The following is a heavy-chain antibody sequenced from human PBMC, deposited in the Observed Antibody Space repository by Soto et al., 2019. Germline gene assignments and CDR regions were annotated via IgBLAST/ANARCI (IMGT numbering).Heavy chain of an antibody. Sequence: QVQLVESGGDLVKPGGSLRLSCAASGFTFSDYYMGWIRQAPGKGLEWVSYMSGSGHTIYYADSVKGRFTISRDNAKNSLYLHLNSVRAEDTAGYYGARERAVCDWGQGTLVTVSS. CDR2: MSGSGHTI. CDR3: ARERAVCD. V-gene: IGHV3-11*01. D-gene: IGHD2-8*01. CDR1: GFTFSDYY. J-gene: IGHJ4*02.